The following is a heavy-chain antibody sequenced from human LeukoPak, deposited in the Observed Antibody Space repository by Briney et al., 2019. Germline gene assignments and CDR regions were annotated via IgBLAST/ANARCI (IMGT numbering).Heavy chain of an antibody. J-gene: IGHJ3*02. CDR1: GGSISSGSYY. CDR2: IYTSGST. D-gene: IGHD1-26*01. V-gene: IGHV4-61*02. Sequence: SQTLSLTCTVSGGSISSGSYYWSWIRQPAGKGLEWIGRIYTSGSTNYNPSLKSRVTISVDTSKNQFSLKLSSVTAADTAVYYCASTGGSYLGDAFDIWGQGTMVTVSS. CDR3: ASTGGSYLGDAFDI.